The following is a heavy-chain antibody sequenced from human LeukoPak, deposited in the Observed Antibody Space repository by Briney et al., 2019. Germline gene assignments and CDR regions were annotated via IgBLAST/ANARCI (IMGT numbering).Heavy chain of an antibody. CDR3: WGSSSGYSVFDY. CDR1: GFTFSSYS. J-gene: IGHJ4*02. CDR2: ISSSSSYI. V-gene: IGHV3-21*01. Sequence: PGGSLRLSCAASGFTFSSYSMNWVRQAPGKGLEWVSSISSSSSYIYYADSVKGRFTISRDNAKNSLYLQMNSLRAEDTAVYYCWGSSSGYSVFDYWGQGTLVTVSS. D-gene: IGHD3-22*01.